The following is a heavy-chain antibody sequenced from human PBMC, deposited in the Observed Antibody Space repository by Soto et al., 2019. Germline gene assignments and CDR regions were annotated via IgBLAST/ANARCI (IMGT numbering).Heavy chain of an antibody. CDR1: GGTFSSYA. Sequence: QVQLVQSGAEVKKPGSSVKVSCKASGGTFSSYAISWVRQAPGQGLEWMGGIIPIFGTANYAQKFQGRVTITADESTSTTYMELSSLRSEDTAVYYGARDLSGIVVVPAAGGNYYGMDVWGQGTTVTVSS. D-gene: IGHD2-2*01. J-gene: IGHJ6*02. V-gene: IGHV1-69*01. CDR3: ARDLSGIVVVPAAGGNYYGMDV. CDR2: IIPIFGTA.